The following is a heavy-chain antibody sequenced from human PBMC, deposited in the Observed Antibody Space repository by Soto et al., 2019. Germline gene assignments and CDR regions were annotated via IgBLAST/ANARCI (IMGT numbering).Heavy chain of an antibody. CDR3: ARANVGPPGGGSWIMPFDF. V-gene: IGHV4-4*07. CDR2: IYPGGST. D-gene: IGHD2-15*01. J-gene: IGHJ4*02. Sequence: KSSETLSLTCTVSGGSISSYYWSWIRQSAGQGLEWIGRIYPGGSTNYNPSLKSRVTMSADTSKNQFSLRLTSVTAADTAVYYCARANVGPPGGGSWIMPFDFWGLGTLVTVSS. CDR1: GGSISSYY.